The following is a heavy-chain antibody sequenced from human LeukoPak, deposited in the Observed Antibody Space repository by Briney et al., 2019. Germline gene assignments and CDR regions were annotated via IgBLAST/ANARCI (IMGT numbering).Heavy chain of an antibody. Sequence: SETLSLTCTVSGGSISSSSYYWGWIRQPPGKGLEWIGSIYYSGSTYYNPSLKSRVTISVDTSKNQFSLKLSSVTAADTAVYYCARRFRSGYYLWGQGTLVTVSS. V-gene: IGHV4-39*01. CDR3: ARRFRSGYYL. D-gene: IGHD3-3*01. J-gene: IGHJ4*02. CDR2: IYYSGST. CDR1: GGSISSSSYY.